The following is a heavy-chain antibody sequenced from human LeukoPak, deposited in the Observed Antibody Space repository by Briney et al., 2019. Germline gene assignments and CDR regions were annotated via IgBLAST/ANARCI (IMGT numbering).Heavy chain of an antibody. J-gene: IGHJ4*02. V-gene: IGHV1-2*02. Sequence: VASVKVSCKASGYTFTGYYMHWVRQAPGQGLEWMGWINPNSGGTNYAQKFQGRVTMTRDTSISTAYMELRSLRSDDTAVYYCARALYYYDSSGYYYFDYWGQGTLVTVSS. CDR2: INPNSGGT. CDR3: ARALYYYDSSGYYYFDY. D-gene: IGHD3-22*01. CDR1: GYTFTGYY.